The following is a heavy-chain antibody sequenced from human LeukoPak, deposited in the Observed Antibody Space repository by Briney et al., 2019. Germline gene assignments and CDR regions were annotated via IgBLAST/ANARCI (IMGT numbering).Heavy chain of an antibody. CDR2: MNSRSSTI. Sequence: GGSLRLSCRAWGFTIEKGWRTGVRQDRGKGLEGVRYMNSRSSTIYYAASVKGRFTISRDNAKNSLYLQMTSLRAEDTAVYYCARDKPTATVVATSFDYWGTGTLVTVSP. J-gene: IGHJ4*02. CDR3: ARDKPTATVVATSFDY. V-gene: IGHV3-48*04. CDR1: GFTIEKGW. D-gene: IGHD4-23*01.